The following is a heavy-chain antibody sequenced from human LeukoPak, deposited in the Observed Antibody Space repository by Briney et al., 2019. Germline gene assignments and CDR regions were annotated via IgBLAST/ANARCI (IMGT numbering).Heavy chain of an antibody. V-gene: IGHV1-69*05. CDR1: GGTFSSYA. Sequence: SVKVSCKASGGTFSSYAISWVRQAPGQGLEWMGRIIPIFGTANYAQKLQGRVTMTTDTSTSTAYMELRSLRSDDTAVYYCACGFGGSYYFDYWGQGTLVTVSS. CDR2: IIPIFGTA. CDR3: ACGFGGSYYFDY. J-gene: IGHJ4*02. D-gene: IGHD1-26*01.